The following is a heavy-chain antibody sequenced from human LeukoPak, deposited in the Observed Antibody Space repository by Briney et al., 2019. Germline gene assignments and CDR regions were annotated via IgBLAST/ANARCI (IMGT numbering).Heavy chain of an antibody. V-gene: IGHV4-34*01. CDR3: ARRTFTMVRGVPHNWFDP. CDR1: GGSLSGYY. CDR2: INHSGST. J-gene: IGHJ5*02. Sequence: SETLSLTCAVYGGSLSGYYWSWIRQPPGKGLEWIGEINHSGSTNYNPSLKSRVTISVDTSKNQFSLKLSSVTAADTAVYYCARRTFTMVRGVPHNWFDPWGQGTLVTVSS. D-gene: IGHD3-10*01.